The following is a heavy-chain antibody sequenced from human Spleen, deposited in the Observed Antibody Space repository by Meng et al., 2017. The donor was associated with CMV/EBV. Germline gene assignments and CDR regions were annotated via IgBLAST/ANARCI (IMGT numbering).Heavy chain of an antibody. V-gene: IGHV1-69*05. CDR2: IIPIFNTA. CDR1: GGTFNSDA. D-gene: IGHD4-17*01. J-gene: IGHJ4*02. Sequence: SVKVSCKASGGTFNSDAISWVRQAPGQGLEWMGGIIPIFNTANNAQKFQGRVTITTDESTTTAYMELSSLRSEDTAVYYCAKNGYGVKRDYFDYWGQGTLVTVSS. CDR3: AKNGYGVKRDYFDY.